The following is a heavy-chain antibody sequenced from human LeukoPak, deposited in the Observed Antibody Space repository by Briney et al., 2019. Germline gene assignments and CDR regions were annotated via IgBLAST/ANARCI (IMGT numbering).Heavy chain of an antibody. CDR2: INPNSGGT. Sequence: ASVKVSCKAFGYTFTGYYMHWGRQAPGQGLEWMGWINPNSGGTNYAQNFQGRVTMTRDTSISTAYMEVSRLRSDDTAVYYCAREDSSGYDYWGQGTLVTVSS. D-gene: IGHD3-22*01. V-gene: IGHV1-2*02. CDR3: AREDSSGYDY. CDR1: GYTFTGYY. J-gene: IGHJ4*02.